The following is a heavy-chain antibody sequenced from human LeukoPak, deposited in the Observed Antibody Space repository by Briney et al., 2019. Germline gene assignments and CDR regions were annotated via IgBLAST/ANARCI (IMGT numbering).Heavy chain of an antibody. J-gene: IGHJ4*02. CDR2: ISYDGSNK. D-gene: IGHD3-10*01. CDR3: ARGGVLLWFGELSPVDY. V-gene: IGHV3-30*04. Sequence: PGRSLRLSCAASGFTFSSYAMHWVRQAPGKGLEWVAVISYDGSNKYYADSVKGRFTISRDNSKNTLYLQMYSLRAEDTAVYYCARGGVLLWFGELSPVDYWGQGTLVTVSS. CDR1: GFTFSSYA.